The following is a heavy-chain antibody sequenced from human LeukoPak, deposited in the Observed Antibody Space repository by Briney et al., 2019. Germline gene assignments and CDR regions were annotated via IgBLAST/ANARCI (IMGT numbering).Heavy chain of an antibody. Sequence: SETLSLTCSVSGGSLSSSSYYWGWIRQPPGRGLEWIGNIYETGSTNYNPSLKSRVTISVDTSKNQSSLKLSSVTAADTAVYYCVRPDDNSFDFWGQGTMVTVSS. CDR2: IYETGST. CDR3: VRPDDNSFDF. V-gene: IGHV4-39*01. J-gene: IGHJ3*01. D-gene: IGHD3-9*01. CDR1: GGSLSSSSYY.